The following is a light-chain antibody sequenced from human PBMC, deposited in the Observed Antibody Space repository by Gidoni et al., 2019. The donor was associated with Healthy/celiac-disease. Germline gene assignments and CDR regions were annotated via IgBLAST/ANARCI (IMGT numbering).Light chain of an antibody. CDR3: QQYGSSPYP. CDR1: QSVSSSY. Sequence: EIVLTQSPGTLSLSPGERATLPCRASQSVSSSYLAWYQQKPGQAPRLLIYGASSRATGIPDRFSGSGSGTDFTLTISRLEPEDFAVYYCQQYGSSPYPFGQGTRLEIK. CDR2: GAS. V-gene: IGKV3-20*01. J-gene: IGKJ5*01.